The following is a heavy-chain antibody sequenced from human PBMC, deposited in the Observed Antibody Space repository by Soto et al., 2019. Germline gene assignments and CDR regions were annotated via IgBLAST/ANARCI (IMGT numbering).Heavy chain of an antibody. Sequence: QVQLVESGGGVVQPGRSLRLSCAASGFTFSSYAMHWVRQAPGKGLEWVAVISYDGSNKYYADSVKGRFTISRDNSKNTLYLQMNSLRAEDTAVYYCARAHHDYGDRNFDYWGQGTLVTVSS. J-gene: IGHJ4*02. V-gene: IGHV3-30-3*01. CDR2: ISYDGSNK. CDR3: ARAHHDYGDRNFDY. D-gene: IGHD4-17*01. CDR1: GFTFSSYA.